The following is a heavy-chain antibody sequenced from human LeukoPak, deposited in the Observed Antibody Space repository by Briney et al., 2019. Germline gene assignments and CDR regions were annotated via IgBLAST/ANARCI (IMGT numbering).Heavy chain of an antibody. CDR3: ARPHASGSYYFDY. J-gene: IGHJ4*02. V-gene: IGHV5-51*01. CDR2: IYPGDSDT. CDR1: GYSFTSYW. D-gene: IGHD6-25*01. Sequence: GESLKISCKGSGYSFTSYWLGWVRQMRGKGLEWMGIIYPGDSDTRYSPSFQGQVTISADKSISTAYLQWSSLKASDTAMYYCARPHASGSYYFDYWGQGTLVTVSS.